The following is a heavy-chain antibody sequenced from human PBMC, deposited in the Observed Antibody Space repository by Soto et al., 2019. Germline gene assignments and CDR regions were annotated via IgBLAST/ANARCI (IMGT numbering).Heavy chain of an antibody. Sequence: GGSLRLSCAASGFTFSSYGMHWVRQAPGKGLEWVAVISYDGSNKYYADSVKGRFTISRDNSKNTLYLQMNSLRAEDTAVYYCAKAESGSSYYYYMDVWGKGTTVTVSS. CDR2: ISYDGSNK. CDR1: GFTFSSYG. V-gene: IGHV3-30*18. J-gene: IGHJ6*03. CDR3: AKAESGSSYYYYMDV. D-gene: IGHD5-12*01.